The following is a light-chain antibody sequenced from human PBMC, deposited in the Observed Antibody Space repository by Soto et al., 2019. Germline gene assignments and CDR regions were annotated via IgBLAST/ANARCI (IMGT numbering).Light chain of an antibody. Sequence: DIQMTPSPSSVYASVGDRVTITCRASQGIGSWLGWYQQKPGKAPKLLIYAAASLQSGVPSRFSATFSGTEFTLTISSLQPDDLATYFCQQANSFPLTFGPGTKVDLK. CDR1: QGIGSW. CDR2: AAA. V-gene: IGKV1-12*01. CDR3: QQANSFPLT. J-gene: IGKJ3*01.